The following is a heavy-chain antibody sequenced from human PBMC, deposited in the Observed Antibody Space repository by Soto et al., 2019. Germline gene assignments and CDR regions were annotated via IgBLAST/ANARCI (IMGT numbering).Heavy chain of an antibody. D-gene: IGHD2-15*01. J-gene: IGHJ4*02. CDR1: GGSISSYY. CDR2: IYYSGST. CDR3: ARRWGSAADY. V-gene: IGHV4-59*08. Sequence: SETLSLTCTVSGGSISSYYWSWIRQPPGKGLEWIGYIYYSGSTNYNPSLKSRVTISVDTSKNQFSLKLSSVTAADTAVYYCARRWGSAADYWGQGTLVTVPQ.